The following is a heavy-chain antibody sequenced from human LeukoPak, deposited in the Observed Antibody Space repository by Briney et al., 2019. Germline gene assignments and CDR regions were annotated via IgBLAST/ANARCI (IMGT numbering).Heavy chain of an antibody. D-gene: IGHD6-13*01. CDR2: INPNSGGT. CDR1: GYTFTGYY. V-gene: IGHV1-2*02. J-gene: IGHJ4*02. Sequence: ASVKVSCKASGYTFTGYYMHWVRQAPGQGLEWMGWINPNSGGTSYAQKFQGRVTMTRDTSISTAYMELSRLRSDDTAVYYCARVKGIAAAFYFDYWGQGTLVTVSS. CDR3: ARVKGIAAAFYFDY.